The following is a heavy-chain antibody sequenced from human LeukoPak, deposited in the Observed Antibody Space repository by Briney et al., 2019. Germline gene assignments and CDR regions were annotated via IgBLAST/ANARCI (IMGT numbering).Heavy chain of an antibody. D-gene: IGHD6-19*01. Sequence: SQSPSGGLEWLGRTYYRSKWYNDYAVSVKSRITINPDTSKNQFSLQLNSVTPEDTAVYYCARAGSSGWYWPLVPWGQGTLVTVSS. J-gene: IGHJ5*02. CDR2: TYYRSKWYN. CDR3: ARAGSSGWYWPLVP. V-gene: IGHV6-1*01.